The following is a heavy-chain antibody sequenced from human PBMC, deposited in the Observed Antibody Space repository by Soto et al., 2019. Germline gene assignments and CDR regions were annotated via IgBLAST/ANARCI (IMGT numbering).Heavy chain of an antibody. Sequence: PSETLSLTCTVSGGSISSSSYYWGWIHQPPGKGLEWIGSIYYSGSTYYNPSLKSRVTISVDTSKNQFSLKLSSVTAADTAVYYCASDSQQQYGGNNYWGQGTLVTVSS. CDR3: ASDSQQQYGGNNY. J-gene: IGHJ4*02. D-gene: IGHD4-17*01. V-gene: IGHV4-39*01. CDR2: IYYSGST. CDR1: GGSISSSSYY.